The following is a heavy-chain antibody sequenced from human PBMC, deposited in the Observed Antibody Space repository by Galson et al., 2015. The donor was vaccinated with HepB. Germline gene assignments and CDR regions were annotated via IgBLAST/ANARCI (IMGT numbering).Heavy chain of an antibody. CDR1: GFTFGDYA. V-gene: IGHV3-23*01. CDR2: ISYSGKTT. D-gene: IGHD3-10*01. CDR3: AKDMRVRGTTDAFDV. J-gene: IGHJ3*01. Sequence: SLRVSCATSGFTFGDYAMRWVRQAPGKGLEWVAGISYSGKTTYYTDSVKGRFTISRDNSKNTLYLQMNSLRVEDTAVYYCAKDMRVRGTTDAFDVWGQGTMVTVSS.